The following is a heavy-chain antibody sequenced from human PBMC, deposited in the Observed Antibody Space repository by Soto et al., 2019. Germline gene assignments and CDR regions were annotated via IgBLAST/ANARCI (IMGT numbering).Heavy chain of an antibody. CDR2: INTYNGNT. V-gene: IGHV1-18*01. D-gene: IGHD3-16*01. Sequence: QVQLVQSGAEVKNPGASVKVSCKASGYTFTRYGIGWARQAPGQGLEWMGWINTYNGNTNYAQNVQGRVTLTSDTATSTAYMVLRSLRSNDTAIYYCAMVDVYVTPSQQDVWGQGTTVIVSS. J-gene: IGHJ6*02. CDR3: AMVDVYVTPSQQDV. CDR1: GYTFTRYG.